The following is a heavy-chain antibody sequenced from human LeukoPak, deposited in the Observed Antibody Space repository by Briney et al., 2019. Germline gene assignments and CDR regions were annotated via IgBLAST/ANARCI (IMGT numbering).Heavy chain of an antibody. V-gene: IGHV1-18*04. D-gene: IGHD6-19*01. J-gene: IGHJ5*02. CDR3: ARDGRQWVPLNWSDP. CDR2: ISAYNGNT. Sequence: GASAKVSCKASGYTFNTYGINWVRQAPGQGLEWMGWISAYNGNTNYAQNFQGRITLTTDTSTSMAYMELTGLRSDDTAVYYCARDGRQWVPLNWSDPWGQGTLVTVSS. CDR1: GYTFNTYG.